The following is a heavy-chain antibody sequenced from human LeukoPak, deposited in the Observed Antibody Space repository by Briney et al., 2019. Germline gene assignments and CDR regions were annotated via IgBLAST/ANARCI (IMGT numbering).Heavy chain of an antibody. CDR2: ISSSSSYI. CDR3: ARELAADDAFDI. J-gene: IGHJ3*02. CDR1: GFSFSSYS. D-gene: IGHD6-19*01. V-gene: IGHV3-21*01. Sequence: GGSLRLSCAASGFSFSSYSMNWVRQAPGKGLEWVSSISSSSSYIYYADSVKGRFTISRDNAKNSLYLQMNSLRAEDTAVYYCARELAADDAFDIWGQGTMVTVSS.